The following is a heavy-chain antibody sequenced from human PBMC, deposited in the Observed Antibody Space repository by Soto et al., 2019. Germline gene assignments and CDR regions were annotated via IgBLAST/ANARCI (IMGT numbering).Heavy chain of an antibody. V-gene: IGHV3-23*01. J-gene: IGHJ5*02. CDR2: ISGSGGST. Sequence: PGGSLRLSCAASGFTFSSYAMSWVRQAPGKGLEWVSAISGSGGSTYYADSVKGRFTISRDNSKNTLYLQMNSLRAEDTAVYYCAKSFRIAARPFLGSGWFDPWGQGTLVPVSS. CDR3: AKSFRIAARPFLGSGWFDP. D-gene: IGHD6-6*01. CDR1: GFTFSSYA.